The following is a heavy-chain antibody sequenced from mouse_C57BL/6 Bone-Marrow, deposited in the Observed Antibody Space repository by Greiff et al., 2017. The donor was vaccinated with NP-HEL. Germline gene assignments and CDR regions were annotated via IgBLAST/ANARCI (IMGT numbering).Heavy chain of an antibody. D-gene: IGHD2-4*01. CDR1: GFTFNTYA. J-gene: IGHJ1*03. CDR3: VRGGYYDSLYWYFDV. V-gene: IGHV10-3*01. Sequence: EVMLVESGGGLVQPKGSLKLSCAASGFTFNTYAMHWVRQAPGKGLEWVARIRSKSSNYATYYADSVKDRFTISRDDSQSMLYLQMNNLKTEDTAMYYCVRGGYYDSLYWYFDVWGTGTTVTVSS. CDR2: IRSKSSNYAT.